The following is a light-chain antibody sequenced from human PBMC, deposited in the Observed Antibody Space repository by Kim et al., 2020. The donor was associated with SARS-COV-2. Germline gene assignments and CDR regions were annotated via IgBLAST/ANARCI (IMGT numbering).Light chain of an antibody. CDR2: SNN. J-gene: IGLJ1*01. CDR1: SSNIGSNT. Sequence: ELTQPPSASGTPGQRVTISCSGSSSNIGSNTVNWYQQLPGTAPKLLIYSNNQRPSGVPDRFSGSKSGTSASLAISGLQSEDEADYYCAAWDDSLNGFYVFGAGTKVTVL. CDR3: AAWDDSLNGFYV. V-gene: IGLV1-44*01.